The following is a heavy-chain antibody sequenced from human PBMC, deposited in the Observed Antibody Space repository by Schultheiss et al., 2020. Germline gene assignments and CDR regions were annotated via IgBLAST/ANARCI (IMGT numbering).Heavy chain of an antibody. CDR2: IYYSGST. V-gene: IGHV4-59*01. CDR1: GGSISSYY. D-gene: IGHD3-10*01. CDR3: ARDLYGSGSYFYYYGMDV. Sequence: SETLSLTCTVSGGSISSYYWSWIRQPPGKGLEWIGYIYYSGSTYYNPSLKSRVTISVDTSKNQFSLKLSSVTAADTAVYYCARDLYGSGSYFYYYGMDVWGQGTTVTVSS. J-gene: IGHJ6*02.